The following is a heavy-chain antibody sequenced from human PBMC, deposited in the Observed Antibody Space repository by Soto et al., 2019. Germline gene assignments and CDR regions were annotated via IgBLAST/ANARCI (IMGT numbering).Heavy chain of an antibody. V-gene: IGHV4-59*01. CDR1: GGSISSYY. J-gene: IGHJ6*02. D-gene: IGHD1-20*01. CDR3: ARDGSNRNGPYYYYCCKDV. CDR2: IYYSGST. Sequence: PSETLSLTCTVSGGSISSYYWSWIRQPPGKGLEWIGYIYYSGSTNYNPSLKSRVTISVDTSKNQFSLKLSSVTAADTAVYYCARDGSNRNGPYYYYCCKDVWGQVTTITVSS.